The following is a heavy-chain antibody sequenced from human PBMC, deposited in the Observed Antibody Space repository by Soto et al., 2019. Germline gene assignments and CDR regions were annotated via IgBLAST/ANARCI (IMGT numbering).Heavy chain of an antibody. CDR1: GFTFSSYA. Sequence: EVQLLESGGGLVQPGGSLRLSCVASGFTFSSYAMRWVRQAPGKGLEWVSSISGSSDSTYYADSVKGRFTISRDNSKNTLYLQMNSLRAEDTAVYYCARRGSGNYYDYWGQGTLVTVSS. D-gene: IGHD1-26*01. V-gene: IGHV3-23*01. CDR2: ISGSSDST. J-gene: IGHJ4*02. CDR3: ARRGSGNYYDY.